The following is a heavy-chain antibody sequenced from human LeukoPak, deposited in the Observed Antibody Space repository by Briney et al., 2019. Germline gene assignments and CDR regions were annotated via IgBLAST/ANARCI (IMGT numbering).Heavy chain of an antibody. Sequence: GGSLRLSCATSGFTFSGCAMHWVRQAPGKGLEWLAIIWYDGSNEYYADSVKGRFTISRDNSKNTLYLQMNSLRVEDTALYYCARGGISARPDYWGQGTLVTVSS. J-gene: IGHJ4*02. D-gene: IGHD6-6*01. CDR3: ARGGISARPDY. V-gene: IGHV3-33*08. CDR1: GFTFSGCA. CDR2: IWYDGSNE.